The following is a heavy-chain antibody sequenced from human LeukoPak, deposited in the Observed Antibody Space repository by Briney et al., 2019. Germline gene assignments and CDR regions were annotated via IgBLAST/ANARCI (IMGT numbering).Heavy chain of an antibody. J-gene: IGHJ6*02. V-gene: IGHV1-8*01. CDR1: GYTFTSYD. CDR3: ARDLGYCSSTSCYRGIYYYGMDV. CDR2: MNPNSGNT. Sequence: ASVKVSCKASGYTFTSYDINWVRQATGQGLEWMGWMNPNSGNTGYAQKFQGRVTMTRNTSISTAYMELSSLRSEDTAVYYCARDLGYCSSTSCYRGIYYYGMDVWGQGTTVTVSS. D-gene: IGHD2-2*01.